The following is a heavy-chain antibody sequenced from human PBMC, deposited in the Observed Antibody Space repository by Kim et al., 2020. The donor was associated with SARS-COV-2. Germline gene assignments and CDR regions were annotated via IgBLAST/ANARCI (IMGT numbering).Heavy chain of an antibody. CDR2: INRDSSII. J-gene: IGHJ6*02. Sequence: GGSLRLSCAPSGITFRNYWMHWVRRAPGKGLVWVSSINRDSSIIGYADSVQGRFTISRDNAKNTLYLQMSSLRAEDTAVYYCARGWDMDVWGQGTTVTGS. CDR3: ARGWDMDV. D-gene: IGHD6-19*01. V-gene: IGHV3-74*01. CDR1: GITFRNYW.